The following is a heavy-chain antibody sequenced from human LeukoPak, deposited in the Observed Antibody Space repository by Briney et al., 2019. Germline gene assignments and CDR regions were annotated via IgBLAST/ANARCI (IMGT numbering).Heavy chain of an antibody. D-gene: IGHD6-19*01. CDR1: GFTFSSYG. V-gene: IGHV3-33*08. CDR3: ASTGIAVAGKNPNFDY. J-gene: IGHJ4*02. CDR2: IWYDGSNK. Sequence: PGMSLRLSCAASGFTFSSYGMHWVRQAPGKGLEWVAVIWYDGSNKYYADSVKGRFTISRDNSKNTLYLQMNSLRAEDTAVYYCASTGIAVAGKNPNFDYWGQGTLVTVSS.